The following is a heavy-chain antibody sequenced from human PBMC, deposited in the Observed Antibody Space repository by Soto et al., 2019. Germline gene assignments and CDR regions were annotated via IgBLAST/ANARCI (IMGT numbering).Heavy chain of an antibody. CDR3: ARLVGATLGYFDY. J-gene: IGHJ4*02. CDR1: GGSISSGSYS. D-gene: IGHD1-26*01. CDR2: IYHSGST. Sequence: QLQLQESGSGLVKPSQTLSLTCAVSGGSISSGSYSWSWIRQPPGKGLEWSGYIYHSGSTYYNPSLKSRVTISVDRSKNQLSLKLSSVTAAGTAVYYCARLVGATLGYFDYWGQGTLVTVSS. V-gene: IGHV4-30-2*01.